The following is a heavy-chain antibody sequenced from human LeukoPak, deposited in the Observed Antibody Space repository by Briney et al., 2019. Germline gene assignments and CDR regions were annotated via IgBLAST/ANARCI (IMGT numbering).Heavy chain of an antibody. J-gene: IGHJ4*02. CDR2: INPDNGNT. CDR3: ATYYCSTTSCYPCFFDY. D-gene: IGHD2-2*01. V-gene: IGHV1-18*01. CDR1: GYPFIRYG. Sequence: SVKVSCKASGYPFIRYGISWVRQAPGQELEWMGWINPDNGNTQYAQKFQGRVTMTTDTSTSTAHMELRSLRSDNTAVYYCATYYCSTTSCYPCFFDYWGQGTLVTVSS.